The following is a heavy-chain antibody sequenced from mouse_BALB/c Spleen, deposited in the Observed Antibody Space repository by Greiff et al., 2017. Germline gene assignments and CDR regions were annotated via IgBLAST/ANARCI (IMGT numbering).Heavy chain of an antibody. V-gene: IGHV5-6-2*01. CDR3: ARRRDGYFDV. CDR1: GFTFSSYY. CDR2: INSNGGST. Sequence: EVKLVESGGGLVKLGGSLKLSCAASGFTFSSYYMSWVRQTPEKRLELVAAINSNGGSTYYPDTVKGRFTISRDNAKNTLYLQMSSLKSEDTALYYCARRRDGYFDVWGAGTTVTVSS. D-gene: IGHD2-3*01. J-gene: IGHJ1*01.